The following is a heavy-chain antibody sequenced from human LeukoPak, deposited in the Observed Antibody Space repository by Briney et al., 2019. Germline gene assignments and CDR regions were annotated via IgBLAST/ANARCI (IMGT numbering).Heavy chain of an antibody. CDR3: ARDPDAFDI. CDR1: GFTFSSYA. V-gene: IGHV3-23*01. J-gene: IGHJ3*02. Sequence: PGGSLRLSCAASGFTFSSYAMSWVRQAPGKGLEWVSAISGSGGSTYYADSVRGRFTISRDKSKNTLYLQMNSLRAEDTAVYYCARDPDAFDIWGQGTMVTVSS. CDR2: ISGSGGST.